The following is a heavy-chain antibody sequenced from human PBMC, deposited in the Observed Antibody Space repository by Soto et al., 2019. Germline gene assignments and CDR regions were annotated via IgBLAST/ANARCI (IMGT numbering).Heavy chain of an antibody. CDR2: ISSNGGST. CDR3: ARDNCSRTRCYADY. CDR1: GFTFSSYA. J-gene: IGHJ4*02. V-gene: IGHV3-64*01. Sequence: EVQLVESGGGLVQPGGSLRLSCAASGFTFSSYAMHWVRQAPGKGLEYVSAISSNGGSTYYANSVKGRFTISRDNSKNTLYLQMGSLRAEDMAVDYCARDNCSRTRCYADYWGQGTLVTVSS. D-gene: IGHD2-2*01.